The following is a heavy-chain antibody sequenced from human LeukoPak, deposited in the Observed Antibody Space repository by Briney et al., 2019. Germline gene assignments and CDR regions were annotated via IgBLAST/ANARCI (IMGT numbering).Heavy chain of an antibody. CDR3: ARGGTRMTIVGVVIYDFDY. J-gene: IGHJ4*02. V-gene: IGHV4-30-4*08. CDR1: GGSISSGDYY. CDR2: IYHSGNT. D-gene: IGHD3-3*01. Sequence: TPSETLSLTCTVSGGSISSGDYYWSWIRQPPGKGLEWIGYIYHSGNTYYNPSLKSRLTISVDTPRNQFYLKLRSVTAADTPMYHCARGGTRMTIVGVVIYDFDYWGQGTLVTVSS.